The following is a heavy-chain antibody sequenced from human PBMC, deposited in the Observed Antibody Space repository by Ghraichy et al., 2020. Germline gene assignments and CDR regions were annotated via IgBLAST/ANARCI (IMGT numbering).Heavy chain of an antibody. CDR3: ATPTYDYVWGSYRPYYFDY. D-gene: IGHD3-16*02. V-gene: IGHV1-24*01. CDR1: GYTLTELS. CDR2: FDPEDGET. J-gene: IGHJ4*02. Sequence: ASVKVSCKVSGYTLTELSMHWVRQAPGKGLEWMGGFDPEDGETIYAQKFQGRVTMTEDTSTDTAYMELSSLRSEDTAVYYCATPTYDYVWGSYRPYYFDYWGQGTLVTVSS.